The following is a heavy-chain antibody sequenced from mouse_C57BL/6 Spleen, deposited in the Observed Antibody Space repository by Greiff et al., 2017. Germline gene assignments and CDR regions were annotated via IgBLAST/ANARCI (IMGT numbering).Heavy chain of an antibody. D-gene: IGHD1-1*01. J-gene: IGHJ1*03. Sequence: ESGPGLVKPSQSLSLTCSVTGYSITSGYYWNWIRQFPGNKLEWMGYISYDGSNNYNPSLKNRISITRDTSKNQFFLKLNSVTTEDTATYYCARGGDYYGSSWYFDVGGTGTTVTVSS. CDR2: ISYDGSN. CDR3: ARGGDYYGSSWYFDV. V-gene: IGHV3-6*01. CDR1: GYSITSGYY.